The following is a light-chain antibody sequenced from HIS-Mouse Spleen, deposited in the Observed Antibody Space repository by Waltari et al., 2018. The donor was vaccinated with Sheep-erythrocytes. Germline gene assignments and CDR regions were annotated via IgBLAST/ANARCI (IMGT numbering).Light chain of an antibody. V-gene: IGLV2-11*01. CDR2: DVS. J-gene: IGLJ1*01. CDR1: SSAVVGNNS. CDR3: CSYAGSYNHV. Sequence: QSALTQPRPVSGSPGQSVTIACTGTSSAVVGNNSVSWYQQHPGKAPKLMIYDVSKRPSGVPDRFSGSKSGNTASLTISGLQAEDEADYYCCSYAGSYNHVFATGTKVTVL.